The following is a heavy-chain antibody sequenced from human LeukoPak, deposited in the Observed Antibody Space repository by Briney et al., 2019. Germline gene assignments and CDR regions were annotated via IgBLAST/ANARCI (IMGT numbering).Heavy chain of an antibody. CDR1: GFTFNSYA. CDR3: AKDHGYYDSNDAFEI. CDR2: ISGSGGST. J-gene: IGHJ3*02. Sequence: GGSLRLSCTASGFTFNSYAMSWVRQSPGEGVEWVSAISGSGGSTYYADSVKGRFTLSRDNSKNALYLQMHSLRAEDTAVYYCAKDHGYYDSNDAFEISGERTIVTVSS. V-gene: IGHV3-23*01. D-gene: IGHD3-22*01.